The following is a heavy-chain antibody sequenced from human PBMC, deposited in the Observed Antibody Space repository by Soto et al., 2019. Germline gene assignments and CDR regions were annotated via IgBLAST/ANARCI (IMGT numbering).Heavy chain of an antibody. CDR1: GYTFTSYG. V-gene: IGHV1-3*01. CDR3: ARSIVVVTAADY. D-gene: IGHD2-21*02. Sequence: ASVKVSCKASGYTFTSYGISWVRQAPGQGLEWMGWINAGNGNTKYSQKFQGRVTITRDTSASTAYMELSSLRSEDTAVYYCARSIVVVTAADYWGQGTLVTVLL. CDR2: INAGNGNT. J-gene: IGHJ4*02.